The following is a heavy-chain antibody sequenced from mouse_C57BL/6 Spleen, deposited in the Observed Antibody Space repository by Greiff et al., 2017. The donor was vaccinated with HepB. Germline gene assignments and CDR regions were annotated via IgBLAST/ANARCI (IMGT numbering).Heavy chain of an antibody. CDR3: ARTYYGYFDV. CDR1: GFTFSDYG. D-gene: IGHD2-10*01. CDR2: ISSGSSTI. J-gene: IGHJ1*03. Sequence: EVQRVESGGGLVKPGGSLKLSCAASGFTFSDYGMHWVRQAPETGLEWVAYISSGSSTIYYADTVKGRFTISSDNAKNTLFLQMTSLRSEDTAMYYCARTYYGYFDVWGTGTTVTVSS. V-gene: IGHV5-17*01.